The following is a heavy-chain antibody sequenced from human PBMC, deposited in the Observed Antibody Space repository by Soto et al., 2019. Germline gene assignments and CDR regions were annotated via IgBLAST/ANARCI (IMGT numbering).Heavy chain of an antibody. Sequence: QVQLVQSGAEVKKPGSSVQVSCKASGGTFSSYTISWVRQAPGQGLEWMGRIIPILGIANYAQKFQGRVTITADKSTSTAYMELSSLRSEDTAVYYCARDEGDYFPYYYVMDVWGQGTTVTVSS. V-gene: IGHV1-69*08. CDR3: ARDEGDYFPYYYVMDV. CDR2: IIPILGIA. D-gene: IGHD4-17*01. J-gene: IGHJ6*01. CDR1: GGTFSSYT.